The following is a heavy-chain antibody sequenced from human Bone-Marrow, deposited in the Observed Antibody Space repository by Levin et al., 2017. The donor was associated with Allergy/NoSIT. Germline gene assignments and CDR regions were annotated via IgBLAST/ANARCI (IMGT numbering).Heavy chain of an antibody. V-gene: IGHV3-30*18. D-gene: IGHD3-3*01. J-gene: IGHJ4*02. CDR2: LSYDGTKT. CDR1: GFTISTYG. CDR3: AKERGYFWQQLPFDS. Sequence: QTGGSLRLSCEASGFTISTYGMHWVRQAPGKGLEWLAVLSYDGTKTFYADSVKGRFTISRDISKNTLLLQMNSLRPEDTAVYYCAKERGYFWQQLPFDSWGQGTLVTVSS.